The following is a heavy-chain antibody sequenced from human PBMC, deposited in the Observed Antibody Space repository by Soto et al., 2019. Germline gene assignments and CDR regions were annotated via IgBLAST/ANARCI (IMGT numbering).Heavy chain of an antibody. CDR2: ISSSSSTI. CDR1: GFTFSSYS. CDR3: ASSYGDPSSFQH. J-gene: IGHJ1*01. V-gene: IGHV3-48*01. D-gene: IGHD4-17*01. Sequence: PGGSLRLSCAASGFTFSSYSMNWVRQAPGKGLEWVSYISSSSSTIYYADSVKGRFTISRDNAKNSLYLQMNSLRAEDTAVYYWASSYGDPSSFQHWGQGILVNVSS.